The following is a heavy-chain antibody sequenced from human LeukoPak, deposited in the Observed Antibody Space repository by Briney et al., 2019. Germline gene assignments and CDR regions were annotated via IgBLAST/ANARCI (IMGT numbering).Heavy chain of an antibody. V-gene: IGHV3-23*01. J-gene: IGHJ4*02. D-gene: IGHD6-13*01. CDR2: ISGSGGST. CDR3: AKVSQQLIEFDY. CDR1: GFTFSSYA. Sequence: GGSLRLSCAASGFTFSSYAMSWVRQAPGKGLEWVSAISGSGGSTYYADSVKSRFTISRDNSKNTLYLQMNSLRAEDTAVYYCAKVSQQLIEFDYWGQGTLVTVSS.